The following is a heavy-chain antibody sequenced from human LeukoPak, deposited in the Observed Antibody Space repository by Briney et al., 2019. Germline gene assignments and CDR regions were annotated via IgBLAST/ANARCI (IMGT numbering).Heavy chain of an antibody. D-gene: IGHD3-16*01. CDR3: AKAPPIITLIGFGYYFDS. V-gene: IGHV1-69*04. Sequence: GASVKVSCKASGCTFSTYGISWVRQAPGQGLEWVGRLIPIRDKGDYAQKFQGRVTITGGKSTSTAYMELSSLRAEDAALNYCAKAPPIITLIGFGYYFDSWGLGTLVTVSS. J-gene: IGHJ4*02. CDR2: LIPIRDKG. CDR1: GCTFSTYG.